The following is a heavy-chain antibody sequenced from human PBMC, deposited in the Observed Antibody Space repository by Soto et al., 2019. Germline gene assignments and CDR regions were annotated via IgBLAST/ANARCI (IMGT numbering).Heavy chain of an antibody. CDR3: ARNRELGIGDAFDM. Sequence: QVRLVESGGGVVQPGRSLRLSCVAPGFTFSNYGMHWVRQAPGKGLEWVAIIWYDGSNKYYSDSVKGRFTISRDNSKNMLYLQMNSLRAEDTAVYYCARNRELGIGDAFDMWGQGTMVIVSS. D-gene: IGHD7-27*01. CDR2: IWYDGSNK. J-gene: IGHJ3*02. V-gene: IGHV3-33*01. CDR1: GFTFSNYG.